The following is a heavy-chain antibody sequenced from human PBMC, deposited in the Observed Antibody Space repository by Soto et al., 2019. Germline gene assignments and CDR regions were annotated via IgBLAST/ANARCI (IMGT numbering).Heavy chain of an antibody. J-gene: IGHJ6*02. Sequence: ASVKVSCKASGYTFTSYGISWVRQAPGQGLEWMGWISAYNGNTNYAQKLQGRVTMTTDTSTSTAYMELRNLRAEDTAVYYCAFLPYFDILTGYYTHLIDYGMDVWGQGTTVTVSS. CDR2: ISAYNGNT. CDR3: AFLPYFDILTGYYTHLIDYGMDV. CDR1: GYTFTSYG. V-gene: IGHV1-18*01. D-gene: IGHD3-9*01.